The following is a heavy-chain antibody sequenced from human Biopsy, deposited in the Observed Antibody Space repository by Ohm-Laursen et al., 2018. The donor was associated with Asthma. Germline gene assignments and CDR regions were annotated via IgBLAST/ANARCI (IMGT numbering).Heavy chain of an antibody. J-gene: IGHJ4*02. Sequence: ESLKISCKASGYTFSDSWIGWVRQGPGKGLEWMGIIFAANSETKYSTSFQGQVTISADMSISTAFLQWSSLKASDTAIYYCARFIDGTFFVDYWGQGTLVTVSS. CDR3: ARFIDGTFFVDY. D-gene: IGHD1-7*01. V-gene: IGHV5-51*01. CDR2: IFAANSET. CDR1: GYTFSDSW.